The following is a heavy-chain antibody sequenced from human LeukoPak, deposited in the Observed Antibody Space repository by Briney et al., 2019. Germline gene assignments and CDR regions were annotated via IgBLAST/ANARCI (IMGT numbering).Heavy chain of an antibody. CDR3: AIELIAAAGNDY. CDR2: ISNSSSYT. Sequence: PGGSLRLSCAASGFTFSDYYMSGIGQAPARGLEGVLYISNSSSYTNYADSVKGRFTISRDNAKNSLYLQMNSLRAEDTAVYYCAIELIAAAGNDYWGQGTLVTVSS. CDR1: GFTFSDYY. J-gene: IGHJ4*02. V-gene: IGHV3-11*06. D-gene: IGHD6-13*01.